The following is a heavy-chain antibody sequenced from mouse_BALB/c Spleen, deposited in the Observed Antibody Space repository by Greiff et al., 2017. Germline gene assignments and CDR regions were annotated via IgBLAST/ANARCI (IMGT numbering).Heavy chain of an antibody. Sequence: VHVKQSGAELVKPGASVKLSCTASGFNIKDTYMHWVKQRPEQGLEWIGRIDPANGNTKYDPKFQGKATITADTSSNTAYLQLSSLTSEDTAVYYCALLLRSSGAMDYWGQGTSVTVSS. D-gene: IGHD1-1*01. V-gene: IGHV14-3*02. CDR2: IDPANGNT. J-gene: IGHJ4*01. CDR3: ALLLRSSGAMDY. CDR1: GFNIKDTY.